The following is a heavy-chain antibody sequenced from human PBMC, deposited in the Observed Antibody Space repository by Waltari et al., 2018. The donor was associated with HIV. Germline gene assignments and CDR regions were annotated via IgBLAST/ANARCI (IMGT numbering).Heavy chain of an antibody. V-gene: IGHV4-39*01. CDR1: GGSISSSSYY. CDR3: ARLRGSVAGLPGGFYFDY. J-gene: IGHJ4*02. D-gene: IGHD6-19*01. CDR2: IYYSGST. Sequence: QLQLQESGPGLVKPSETLSLTCTVSGGSISSSSYYWGWLRQPPGKGLEWIGSIYYSGSTYYNPSLKSRVTISVDTSKNQFSLKLSSVTAADTAEYYCARLRGSVAGLPGGFYFDYWGQGTLVTVSS.